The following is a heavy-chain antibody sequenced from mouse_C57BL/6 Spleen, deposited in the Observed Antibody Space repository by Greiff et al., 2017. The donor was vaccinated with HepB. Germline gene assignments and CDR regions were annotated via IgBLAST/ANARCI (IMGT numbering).Heavy chain of an antibody. D-gene: IGHD1-1*01. Sequence: EVQLQQSGPELVKPGASVKISCKASGYTFTDYYMNWVKQSHGKSLEWIGDINPNNGGTSYNQKFKGKATLTVDKSSSTAYMELRSLTSEDSAVYYCARSMATVGNYFDYWGQGTTLTVSS. CDR1: GYTFTDYY. CDR3: ARSMATVGNYFDY. V-gene: IGHV1-26*01. J-gene: IGHJ2*01. CDR2: INPNNGGT.